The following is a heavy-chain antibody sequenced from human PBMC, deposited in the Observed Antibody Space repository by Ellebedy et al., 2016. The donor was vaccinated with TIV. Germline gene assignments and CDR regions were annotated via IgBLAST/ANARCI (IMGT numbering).Heavy chain of an antibody. D-gene: IGHD6-13*01. Sequence: PGGSLRLSCAASGFTFSNYWMSWVRQAPGKGLEWVANIKQDGSEKYYVDSVKGRFTISRDNAKNSLYLQLNSLRAEDTAVYYCSRGIAAVMYWGQGTLVTVSS. CDR2: IKQDGSEK. CDR3: SRGIAAVMY. J-gene: IGHJ4*02. V-gene: IGHV3-7*01. CDR1: GFTFSNYW.